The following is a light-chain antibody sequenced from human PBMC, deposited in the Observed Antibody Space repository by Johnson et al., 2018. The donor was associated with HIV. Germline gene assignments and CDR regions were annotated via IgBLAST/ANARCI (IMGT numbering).Light chain of an antibody. CDR1: GSNIGNNY. V-gene: IGLV1-51*01. CDR3: GTWDSSLRL. Sequence: QSVLTQPPSVSAAPGQKVTISCSGSGSNIGNNYVSWYQQLPGTAPKLLIYDNNKRPSGIPDRFSGSKSGTSATLGITGLQTGDEADYYCGTWDSSLRLFGTGPKVTVL. J-gene: IGLJ1*01. CDR2: DNN.